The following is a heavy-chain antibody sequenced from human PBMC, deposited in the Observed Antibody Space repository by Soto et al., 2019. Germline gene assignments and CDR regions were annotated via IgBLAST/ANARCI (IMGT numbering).Heavy chain of an antibody. D-gene: IGHD3-22*01. J-gene: IGHJ3*02. Sequence: GASVKVSCKASGYTFTSYGISWVRQSPGQGLEWMGWISAYNGNTNYAQKLQGRVTITTDTSTSTAYMELRSLRSDDTAVYYCARDMAAAAPYYYASRHAFDIWRQGPMVTVSS. CDR2: ISAYNGNT. V-gene: IGHV1-18*01. CDR1: GYTFTSYG. CDR3: ARDMAAAAPYYYASRHAFDI.